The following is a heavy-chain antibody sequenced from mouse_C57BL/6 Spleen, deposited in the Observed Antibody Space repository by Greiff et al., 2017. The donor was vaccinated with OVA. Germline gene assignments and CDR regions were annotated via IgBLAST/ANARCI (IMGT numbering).Heavy chain of an antibody. Sequence: VQLVESGPGLVQPSQSLSITCTVSGFSLTSSGVHWVRQSPGKGLEWLGVIWRGGSTDYNAAFMSRLSITKDNSKSQVFFRINSLQAADTAIYYCAKGTSWDGFAYWGQGTLVTVSA. D-gene: IGHD4-1*01. J-gene: IGHJ3*01. V-gene: IGHV2-5*01. CDR2: IWRGGST. CDR3: AKGTSWDGFAY. CDR1: GFSLTSSG.